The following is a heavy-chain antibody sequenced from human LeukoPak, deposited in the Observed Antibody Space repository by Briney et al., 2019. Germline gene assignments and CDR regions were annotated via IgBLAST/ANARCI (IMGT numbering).Heavy chain of an antibody. CDR2: IYYSGNT. J-gene: IGHJ3*02. CDR1: GGSIGSYY. CDR3: ATYYYDGTGYYYRGFHI. V-gene: IGHV4-59*01. D-gene: IGHD3-22*01. Sequence: PSETLSLTXTVSGGSIGSYYWNWIRQTPGKGLEWLGYIYYSGNTNYNPSLKSRVTMSVDTSKNQFSLKLSSVTAADTAVYYCATYYYDGTGYYYRGFHIWGQGTMVTVSS.